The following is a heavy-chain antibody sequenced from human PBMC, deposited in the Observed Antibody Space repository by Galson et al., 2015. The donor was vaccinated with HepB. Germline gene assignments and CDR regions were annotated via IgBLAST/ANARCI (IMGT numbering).Heavy chain of an antibody. CDR2: INPSGGST. CDR3: ARGFRYYYDSNGPRWFDP. D-gene: IGHD3-22*01. J-gene: IGHJ5*02. V-gene: IGHV1-46*01. Sequence: SVKVSCKASGYTFTSYYMHWVRQAPGQGLEWMGIINPSGGSTSYAQKFQGRVTMTRDTSTSTVYMELSSLRSEDTAVYCCARGFRYYYDSNGPRWFDPWGQGTLVTVSS. CDR1: GYTFTSYY.